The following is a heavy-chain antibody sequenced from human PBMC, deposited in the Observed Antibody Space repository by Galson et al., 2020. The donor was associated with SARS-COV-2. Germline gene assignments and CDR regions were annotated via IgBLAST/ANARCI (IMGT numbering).Heavy chain of an antibody. D-gene: IGHD3-10*01. CDR1: GYTFTGYY. CDR3: AREGVTMVRGVRSWFDP. J-gene: IGHJ5*02. Sequence: VKVSCKASGYTFTGYYMHWVRQAPGQGLEWMGWINPNSGGTNYAQKFQGRVTMTRDTSISTAYMELSRLRSDDTAVYYCAREGVTMVRGVRSWFDPWGQGTLVTVSS. V-gene: IGHV1-2*02. CDR2: INPNSGGT.